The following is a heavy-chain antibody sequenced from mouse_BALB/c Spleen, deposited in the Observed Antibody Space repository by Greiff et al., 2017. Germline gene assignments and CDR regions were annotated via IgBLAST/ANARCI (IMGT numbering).Heavy chain of an antibody. CDR1: GYSFTSYW. Sequence: VQLQQSGTVLARPGASVKMSCKASGYSFTSYWMHWVKQRPGQGLEWIGAIYPGNSDTSYNQKFKGKAKLTAVTSASTAYMELSSLTNEDSAVYYCTPYYGNYLYYWGQGTTLTVSS. J-gene: IGHJ2*01. CDR3: TPYYGNYLYY. D-gene: IGHD2-10*01. CDR2: IYPGNSDT. V-gene: IGHV1-5*01.